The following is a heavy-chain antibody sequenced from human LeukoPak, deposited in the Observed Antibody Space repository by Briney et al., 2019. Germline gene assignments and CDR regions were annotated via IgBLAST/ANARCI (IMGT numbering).Heavy chain of an antibody. CDR3: ASGPTGFA. Sequence: PGGSLRLSCVASGFTFSRYWMHWVRQAPGKGLVWVSRINSDGSTTIYADSVKSRFTISRDNAKNTLYLQMNSLRAEDTAVYFCASGPTGFAWGQGTLVTVSS. CDR1: GFTFSRYW. J-gene: IGHJ5*02. D-gene: IGHD1-14*01. V-gene: IGHV3-74*01. CDR2: INSDGSTT.